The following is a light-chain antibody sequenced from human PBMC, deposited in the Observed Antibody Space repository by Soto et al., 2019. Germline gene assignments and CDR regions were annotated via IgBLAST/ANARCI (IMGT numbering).Light chain of an antibody. CDR2: AAS. CDR3: QQYYRYPALT. J-gene: IGKJ4*01. CDR1: QGISSY. Sequence: AIRMTQSPSSFSASTGDRVTITCRASQGISSYLAWYQQKPGKAPKLLIYAASTLQSGVPSRFSGSGSGTDFTLTISCLQSEDFATYYCQQYYRYPALTCGGGTKVEIK. V-gene: IGKV1-8*01.